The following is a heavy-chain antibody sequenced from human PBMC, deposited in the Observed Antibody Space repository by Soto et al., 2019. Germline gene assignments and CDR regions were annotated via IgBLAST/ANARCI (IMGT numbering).Heavy chain of an antibody. CDR2: IYYTGNT. D-gene: IGHD3-3*01. J-gene: IGHJ5*02. CDR3: ARLGVTNWFDP. Sequence: SGTLSLTCTVSGGSISSSTNYWGWIRQPPGQALEFIGQIYYTGNTYYNPSLKSRVTVSVDTSKNQFSLKLTSVTAADTAVYYCARLGVTNWFDPWGQGTLVTVSS. V-gene: IGHV4-39*01. CDR1: GGSISSSTNY.